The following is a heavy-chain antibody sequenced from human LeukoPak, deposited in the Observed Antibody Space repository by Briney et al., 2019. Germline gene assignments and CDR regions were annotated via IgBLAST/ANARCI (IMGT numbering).Heavy chain of an antibody. V-gene: IGHV3-23*01. Sequence: GASLRLSCAASGFTFSSYAMSWVRLAPGKGLEWVSAISGSGGSTYYADSVKGRFTISRDNSKNTLYLQMNSLRAEDTAVYYCAKPPIVVPAAVCFDYWGQGTLVTVSS. CDR2: ISGSGGST. CDR1: GFTFSSYA. CDR3: AKPPIVVPAAVCFDY. J-gene: IGHJ4*02. D-gene: IGHD2-2*01.